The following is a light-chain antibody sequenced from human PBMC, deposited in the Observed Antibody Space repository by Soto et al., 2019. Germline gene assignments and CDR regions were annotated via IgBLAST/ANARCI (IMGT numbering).Light chain of an antibody. J-gene: IGLJ2*01. CDR1: SSDVGGYNY. V-gene: IGLV2-8*01. CDR2: EVS. CDR3: SSYAGSNNLLV. Sequence: QSTLTQPPSASGSPGQSVTISCTETSSDVGGYNYVSWYQQHPGKAPQLMIYEVSKRPSGVPDRFSGSKSGNTASLTVSGLQAEDEADYYGSSYAGSNNLLVFGGGTKLTVL.